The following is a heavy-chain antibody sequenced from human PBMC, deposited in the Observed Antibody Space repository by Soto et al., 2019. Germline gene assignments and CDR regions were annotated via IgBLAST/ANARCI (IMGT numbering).Heavy chain of an antibody. D-gene: IGHD5-18*01. Sequence: QVQLQESGPGLVKPSATLSLTCIVSGGSVNSGSYYWSWIRQAPGKGLEWIGHIYNSGSTNYNPSLKSRVTISVDTSKNQFSLNLISVTAADTAVYYCARVGYSFAYYFDHWGQGTLVTVSS. CDR2: IYNSGST. V-gene: IGHV4-61*01. CDR3: ARVGYSFAYYFDH. CDR1: GGSVNSGSYY. J-gene: IGHJ4*02.